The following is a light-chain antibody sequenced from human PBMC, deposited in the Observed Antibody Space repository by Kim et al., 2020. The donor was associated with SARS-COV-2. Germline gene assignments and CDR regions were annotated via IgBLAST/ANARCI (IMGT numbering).Light chain of an antibody. CDR2: YDS. CDR1: SCRSKS. J-gene: IGLJ2*01. CDR3: QVWDSSSDHRVV. V-gene: IGLV3-21*04. Sequence: PGKPERVSYGGKSCRSKSGQGYQQKAGRAPVLVIYYDSDRPSGIPERFSDSNSGNTATLTIGRVEAGDEADYYCQVWDSSSDHRVVFGGGTQLTVL.